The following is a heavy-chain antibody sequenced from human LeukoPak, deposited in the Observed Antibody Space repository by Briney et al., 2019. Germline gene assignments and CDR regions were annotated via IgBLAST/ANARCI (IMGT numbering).Heavy chain of an antibody. V-gene: IGHV3-7*05. CDR1: GFTFSSFW. D-gene: IGHD2-2*02. CDR3: ARGDEYTTSP. CDR2: IKRDGGDR. Sequence: GGSLRLSCAASGFTFSSFWMSWVRQAPGKGLEWVANIKRDGGDRYYVDSVKGRFSISRDNAKNSLYLHMNSLRAEDTAVYYCARGDEYTTSPWGQGTLVTVSS. J-gene: IGHJ4*02.